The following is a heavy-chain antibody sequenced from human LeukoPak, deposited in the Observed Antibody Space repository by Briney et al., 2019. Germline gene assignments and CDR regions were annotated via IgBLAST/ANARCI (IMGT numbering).Heavy chain of an antibody. Sequence: ASVKVSCKASGYPFYTYGISWVRQAPGQGLEWMGWISVYNGNTNYTQKLQGRVTMTTDTSTSTAYLELRSLRSDDTAVYYCARGSYFDYWGQGTLVTVSS. D-gene: IGHD3-16*01. V-gene: IGHV1-18*01. CDR2: ISVYNGNT. J-gene: IGHJ4*02. CDR1: GYPFYTYG. CDR3: ARGSYFDY.